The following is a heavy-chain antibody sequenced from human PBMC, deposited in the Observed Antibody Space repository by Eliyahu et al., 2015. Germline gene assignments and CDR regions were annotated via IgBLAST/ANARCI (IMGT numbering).Heavy chain of an antibody. CDR2: ISSSSSYI. J-gene: IGHJ6*02. CDR1: GFTFSSYS. Sequence: EVQLVESGGGLVKPGGSLRLSCAASGFTFSSYSMNWVRQAPGKGLEWGSSISSSSSYIYYADSVKGRFTISRDNAKNSLYLQMNSLRAEDTAVYYCARSYDILTVYYYGMDVWGQGTTVTVSS. D-gene: IGHD3-9*01. CDR3: ARSYDILTVYYYGMDV. V-gene: IGHV3-21*01.